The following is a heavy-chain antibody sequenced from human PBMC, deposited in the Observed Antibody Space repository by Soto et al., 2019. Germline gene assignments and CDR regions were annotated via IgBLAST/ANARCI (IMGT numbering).Heavy chain of an antibody. Sequence: GGSLRLSCAASGFTFSSYAMHWVRQAPGKGLEWVAVISYDGSNKYYADSVKGRFTISRDNSKNTLYLQMNSLRAEDTAVYYCARDRITMVRGENDAFDIWGQGTMVTVSS. CDR3: ARDRITMVRGENDAFDI. J-gene: IGHJ3*02. CDR2: ISYDGSNK. D-gene: IGHD3-10*01. V-gene: IGHV3-30-3*01. CDR1: GFTFSSYA.